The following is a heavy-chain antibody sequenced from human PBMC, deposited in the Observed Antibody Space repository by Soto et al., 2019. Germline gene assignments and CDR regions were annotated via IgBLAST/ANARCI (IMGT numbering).Heavy chain of an antibody. CDR1: GYTFTTYG. CDR2: SVYNGNT. CDR3: ARSYSYGSYWYFDL. Sequence: ASVKVSCKASGYTFTTYGIGWVRQAPGQGLEWMVSVYNGNTNYAERLQGRVTMTTDTSTSTAYMEMWRLRSDDTAMYYCARSYSYGSYWYFDLWGRGTLVTVSS. V-gene: IGHV1-18*04. D-gene: IGHD5-18*01. J-gene: IGHJ2*01.